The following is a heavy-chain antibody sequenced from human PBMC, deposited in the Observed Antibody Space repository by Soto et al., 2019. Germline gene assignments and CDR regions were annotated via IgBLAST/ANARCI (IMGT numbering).Heavy chain of an antibody. V-gene: IGHV4-30-2*05. CDR1: GGSISSGGYS. CDR2: IYNSGST. Sequence: SETLSLTCAVSGGSISSGGYSWSWIRQPPGKGLEWIGYIYNSGSTYSNPSLKSRVTISIDTSKNQFSLKLNSVTAADTAVYYCARGPSGDKVDYWGQGTLVTVSS. CDR3: ARGPSGDKVDY. D-gene: IGHD1-26*01. J-gene: IGHJ4*02.